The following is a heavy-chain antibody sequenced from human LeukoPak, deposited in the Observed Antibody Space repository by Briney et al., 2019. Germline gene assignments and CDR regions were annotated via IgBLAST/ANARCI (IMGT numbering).Heavy chain of an antibody. CDR3: ARDRMGGSFDY. CDR1: GFAFSTYA. J-gene: IGHJ4*02. Sequence: GGSLRLSCAASGFAFSTYAMNWVRQAPGKGLEWVSFITSDSNTIYYADSMKGRFTTSRDNAENSLYLQMNSLSAEDTAVYYCARDRMGGSFDYWGQGTLVTVSS. D-gene: IGHD2-15*01. CDR2: ITSDSNTI. V-gene: IGHV3-48*01.